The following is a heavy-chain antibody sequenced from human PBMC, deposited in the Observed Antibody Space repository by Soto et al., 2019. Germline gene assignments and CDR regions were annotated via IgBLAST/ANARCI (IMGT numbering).Heavy chain of an antibody. Sequence: ASVKVSCKASGYTFNTYYMHWVRQAPGQGLEWMGMINPGGDFTTYAQKFQGRVTMTRDTSTTTVYMELSSLRSEDTAVYYCARDHSPKPLLRPHWFDFWGPGTLVTVSS. CDR2: INPGGDFT. D-gene: IGHD6-6*01. CDR1: GYTFNTYY. V-gene: IGHV1-46*02. J-gene: IGHJ5*01. CDR3: ARDHSPKPLLRPHWFDF.